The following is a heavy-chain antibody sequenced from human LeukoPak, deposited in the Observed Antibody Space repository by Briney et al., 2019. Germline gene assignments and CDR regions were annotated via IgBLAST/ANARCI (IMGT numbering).Heavy chain of an antibody. Sequence: SVKVSCKASGGTFSSYAISWVRQAPGQGLEWMGGIIPIFGTANYAQKFQGRVTITTDESTSTAYMELSSLRSEDTAVYYCARDGYNYFPHDAFDIWGQGTMVTVSS. D-gene: IGHD5-24*01. J-gene: IGHJ3*02. CDR3: ARDGYNYFPHDAFDI. CDR1: GGTFSSYA. V-gene: IGHV1-69*05. CDR2: IIPIFGTA.